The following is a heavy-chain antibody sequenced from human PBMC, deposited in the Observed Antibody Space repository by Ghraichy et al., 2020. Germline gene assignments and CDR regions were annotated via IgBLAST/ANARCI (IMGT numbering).Heavy chain of an antibody. V-gene: IGHV1-69*04. Sequence: SVKVSCKASGGTFSSYTISWVRQAPGQGLEWMGRIIPILGIANYAQKFQGRVTITADKSTSTAYMELSSLRSEDTAVYYCARESGLDIVVVVAATDYYYGMDVWGQGTTVTVSS. CDR1: GGTFSSYT. J-gene: IGHJ6*02. CDR3: ARESGLDIVVVVAATDYYYGMDV. CDR2: IIPILGIA. D-gene: IGHD2-15*01.